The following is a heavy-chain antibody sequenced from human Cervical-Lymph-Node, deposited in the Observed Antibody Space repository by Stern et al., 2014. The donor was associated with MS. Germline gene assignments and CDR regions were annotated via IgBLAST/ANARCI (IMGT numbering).Heavy chain of an antibody. D-gene: IGHD6-13*01. Sequence: VQLVQSGAEVKKPGSSVKVSCKASGGTFSSYTISWVRQAPGQGLEWMGGIIPIFRTPNYAQKFQGRVTITADESTSTAYMELSSLRSEDTAVYYCARDRMSIAAAGTSWFDPWGQGTLVTVSS. CDR2: IIPIFRTP. J-gene: IGHJ5*02. V-gene: IGHV1-69*01. CDR3: ARDRMSIAAAGTSWFDP. CDR1: GGTFSSYT.